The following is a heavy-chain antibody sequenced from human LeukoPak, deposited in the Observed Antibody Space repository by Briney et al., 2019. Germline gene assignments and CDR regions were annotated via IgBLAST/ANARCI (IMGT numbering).Heavy chain of an antibody. D-gene: IGHD4-17*01. V-gene: IGHV4-34*01. J-gene: IGHJ4*02. CDR3: ARIRIHDYGDYVGGERGANYLDY. CDR1: GGSFSGYY. CDR2: INHSGST. Sequence: PSETLSLTCTVYGGSFSGYYWSWIRQPPGKGLEWIGEINHSGSTNYNPSLKSRVTVSVDTSKNQFSLKLSSVTAADTAVYFCARIRIHDYGDYVGGERGANYLDYWGQGTLVTVSS.